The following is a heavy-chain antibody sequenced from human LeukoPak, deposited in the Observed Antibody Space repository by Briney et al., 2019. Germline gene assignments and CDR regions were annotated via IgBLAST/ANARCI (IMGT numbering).Heavy chain of an antibody. CDR2: INHSGST. J-gene: IGHJ4*02. CDR1: GFTFGDYV. D-gene: IGHD4-23*01. V-gene: IGHV4-34*01. CDR3: ARGRSRLTMVVTQRREYFDY. Sequence: GSLRLSCTASGFTFGDYVMSWFRQAPGKGLEWIGEINHSGSTNYNPSLKSRVTISVDTSKNQFSLKLSSVTAADTAVYYCARGRSRLTMVVTQRREYFDYWGQGTLVTVSS.